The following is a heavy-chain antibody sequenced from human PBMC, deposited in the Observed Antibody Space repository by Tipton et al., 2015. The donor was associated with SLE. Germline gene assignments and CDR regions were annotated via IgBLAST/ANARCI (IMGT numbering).Heavy chain of an antibody. J-gene: IGHJ4*02. V-gene: IGHV4-34*09. D-gene: IGHD6-19*01. CDR1: GGSFSGYY. Sequence: LRLSCAVYGGSFSGYYWSWIRQPPGKGLEWIGYIYYSGSTYYNPSLKSRVTISVDTSKNQFSLKLSSVTAADTAVYYCARDPTNLAVAGIDYWGQGTLVTVSS. CDR3: ARDPTNLAVAGIDY. CDR2: IYYSGST.